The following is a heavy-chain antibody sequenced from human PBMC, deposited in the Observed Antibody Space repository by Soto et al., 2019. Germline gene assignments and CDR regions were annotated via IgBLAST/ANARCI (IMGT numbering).Heavy chain of an antibody. CDR3: ARLEGLATIAYYFAS. Sequence: QLQLQESGPGLVKPSETLSLTCSVSDDSINSDKYYWGWIRQPPGKGLEWIGSIYYRGNAYYNPSLQTRATISLDKSRSQFSLKLNSVTAAASAVYFCARLEGLATIAYYFASWGPGALVTVSS. V-gene: IGHV4-39*01. CDR2: IYYRGNA. J-gene: IGHJ4*02. CDR1: DDSINSDKYY. D-gene: IGHD3-9*01.